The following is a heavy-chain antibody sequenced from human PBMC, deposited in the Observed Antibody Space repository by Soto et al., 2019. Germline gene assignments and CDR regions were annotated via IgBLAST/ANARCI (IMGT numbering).Heavy chain of an antibody. V-gene: IGHV3-23*01. CDR3: AKAQYSGYAVSLNLDS. Sequence: EVQLLESGGGLVQPGGSLRLSCAASGFTFSNYAMTWVRQAPGKGLEWVSGDTGSGGNTYYADPVKGRFTISRDKSKNTLYLQMISLRAEDTAVYYCAKAQYSGYAVSLNLDSWGQGALVTVSS. D-gene: IGHD5-12*01. CDR2: DTGSGGNT. J-gene: IGHJ4*02. CDR1: GFTFSNYA.